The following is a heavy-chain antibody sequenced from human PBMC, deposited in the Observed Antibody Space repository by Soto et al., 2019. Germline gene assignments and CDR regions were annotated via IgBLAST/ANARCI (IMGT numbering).Heavy chain of an antibody. Sequence: GGSLRLSCAASGFSVSGSYMGWVRQAPGKGLEWVSVIYRGGGTYYVDSVKGRFTISRDNSENTLYLQMNSLRVDDTAVYYCVREDSLRDSSAPWGQGTLVTVDS. CDR3: VREDSLRDSSAP. CDR1: GFSVSGSY. CDR2: IYRGGGT. J-gene: IGHJ5*02. D-gene: IGHD3-22*01. V-gene: IGHV3-53*01.